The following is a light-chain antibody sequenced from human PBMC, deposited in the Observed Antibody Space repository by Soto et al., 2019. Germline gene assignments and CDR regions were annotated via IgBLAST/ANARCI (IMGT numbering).Light chain of an antibody. CDR3: QRYDGY. J-gene: IGKJ2*01. CDR1: QSITNW. CDR2: GAS. Sequence: DTQMTQSPSTLSASVGDTVTITCRARQSITNWLAWYQQKPEKVPKLLIYGASTLEHGVPSRFSGSRSGTEFTITINSLEADAFATYYCQRYDGYFGQGTKLEIK. V-gene: IGKV1-5*01.